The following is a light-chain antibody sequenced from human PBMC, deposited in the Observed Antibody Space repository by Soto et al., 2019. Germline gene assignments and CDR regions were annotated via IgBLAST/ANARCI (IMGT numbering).Light chain of an antibody. CDR2: DVV. V-gene: IGLV2-14*03. J-gene: IGLJ1*01. CDR1: SSDVGRFNY. Sequence: QSVLTQPASVSASPGQSITISCTGTSSDVGRFNYVSWYQQYPGKAPKLIIYDVVKRPSGISNRFSGSKSGNTASLTISGLQAEDEADYYCTPYATVTNLYVFGTGTKVTVL. CDR3: TPYATVTNLYV.